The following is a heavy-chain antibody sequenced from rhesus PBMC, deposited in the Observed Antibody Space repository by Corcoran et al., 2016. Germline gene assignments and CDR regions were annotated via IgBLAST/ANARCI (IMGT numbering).Heavy chain of an antibody. V-gene: IGHV4-106*01. CDR3: AGRSGGYCSGGVCYGFDY. CDR2: IYGSGGGT. Sequence: QVQLQESGPGLVKPSETLSLTCAVSGGSISDDYYWSWIRQPPGKGLEWIGYIYGSGGGTNYNPSLKNVVTISIDTSKNQFSLKLSSVNAADTAVYYCAGRSGGYCSGGVCYGFDYWGQGVLVTVSS. D-gene: IGHD2-8*01. CDR1: GGSISDDYY. J-gene: IGHJ4*01.